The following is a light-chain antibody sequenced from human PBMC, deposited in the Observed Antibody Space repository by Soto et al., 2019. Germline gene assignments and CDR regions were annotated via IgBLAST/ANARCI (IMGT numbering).Light chain of an antibody. J-gene: IGKJ2*01. Sequence: SCWSSQSVLSTSNNRNYLAWYRQNPGQPPKLLLYWASTRESGVPDRFRGSGSGTDFTLTISSLQAEDVAVYYCQQYYTSPDTFGQGTKLEIK. CDR1: QSVLSTSNNRNY. V-gene: IGKV4-1*01. CDR2: WAS. CDR3: QQYYTSPDT.